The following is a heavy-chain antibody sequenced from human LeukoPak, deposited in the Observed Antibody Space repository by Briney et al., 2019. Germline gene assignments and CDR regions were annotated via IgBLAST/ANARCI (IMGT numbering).Heavy chain of an antibody. CDR2: IKKDGSEK. Sequence: GGSLRLSCAASGFTFSTYWMSWVRQAPGKGLEWVANIKKDGSEKYYVDSVKGRFTIPRDNAENSLYLQMNSLRAEDTAVYYCARGSGSDSGIYFDSWGQGTLVTVSS. CDR3: ARGSGSDSGIYFDS. CDR1: GFTFSTYW. V-gene: IGHV3-7*01. D-gene: IGHD5-12*01. J-gene: IGHJ4*02.